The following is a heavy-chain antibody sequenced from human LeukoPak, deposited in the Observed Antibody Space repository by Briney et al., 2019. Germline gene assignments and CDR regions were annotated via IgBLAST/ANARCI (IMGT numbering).Heavy chain of an antibody. CDR1: GFTFSSYA. D-gene: IGHD5-18*01. J-gene: IGHJ4*02. CDR3: AKGTAMDDDY. V-gene: IGHV3-23*01. Sequence: GGSLRLSCAASGFTFSSYAMCWVRQAPGKGLEWVSAISGSGGSTYYADSVKGRFTISSDNSKNTLYLQMNSLRAEDTAVYYCAKGTAMDDDYWGQGTLVTVSS. CDR2: ISGSGGST.